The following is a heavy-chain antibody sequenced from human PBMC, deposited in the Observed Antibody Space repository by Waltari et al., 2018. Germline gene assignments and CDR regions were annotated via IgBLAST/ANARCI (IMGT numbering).Heavy chain of an antibody. V-gene: IGHV4-59*01. CDR1: AGSIRSYY. CDR2: IYYSGST. CDR3: ARDRGQQQLVTHYFDY. Sequence: QVQLQESGPGLVKPSETLSLTCTVSAGSIRSYYWRWIRQPPGKGLEWIGYIYYSGSTNYNPSLKSRVTISVDTSKNQFSLKLSSVTAADTAVYYCARDRGQQQLVTHYFDYWGQGTLVTVSS. D-gene: IGHD6-13*01. J-gene: IGHJ4*02.